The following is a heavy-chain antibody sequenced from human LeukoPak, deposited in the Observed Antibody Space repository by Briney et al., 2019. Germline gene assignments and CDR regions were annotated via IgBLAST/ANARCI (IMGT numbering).Heavy chain of an antibody. J-gene: IGHJ3*02. CDR3: ARDRRGYSGYVELDAFDI. D-gene: IGHD5-12*01. V-gene: IGHV3-30*02. CDR2: IRYDGNNQ. Sequence: GGSLRLSCAASGFTVSSNYMSWVRQAPGKGLEWVAFIRYDGNNQYYADSVKGRFTISRDNAKNSLYLQMNSLRAEDTAVYYCARDRRGYSGYVELDAFDIWGQGTMVTVSS. CDR1: GFTVSSNY.